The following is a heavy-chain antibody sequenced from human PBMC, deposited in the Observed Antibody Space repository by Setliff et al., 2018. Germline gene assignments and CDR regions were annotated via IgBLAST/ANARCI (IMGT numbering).Heavy chain of an antibody. J-gene: IGHJ4*02. V-gene: IGHV4-61*09. CDR1: GASITSGGFY. CDR2: ISPSGST. D-gene: IGHD6-13*01. Sequence: SETLSLTCSVSGASITSGGFYWTWIRQPAGKGLEWIGHISPSGSTTYNPSVKGRVTISLDTSKNHFSLKLDSVTAADTALYYCARHRFSSVIVEPDYWGQGTLVTVSS. CDR3: ARHRFSSVIVEPDY.